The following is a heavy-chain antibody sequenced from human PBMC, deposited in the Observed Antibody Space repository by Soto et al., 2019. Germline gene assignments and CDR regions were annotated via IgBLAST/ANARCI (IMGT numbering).Heavy chain of an antibody. V-gene: IGHV4-39*02. CDR3: SRRAPEGFDP. J-gene: IGHJ5*02. CDR1: GGTIRSSNYY. Sequence: SETLSLTCTVSGGTIRSSNYYWAWIRQPPGKGLEWIGSIDYSGRTYYNPSLKSRVTISVDTSKNHLSLKLGSVTAADTALYYCSRRAPEGFDPWGQGTLVT. CDR2: IDYSGRT.